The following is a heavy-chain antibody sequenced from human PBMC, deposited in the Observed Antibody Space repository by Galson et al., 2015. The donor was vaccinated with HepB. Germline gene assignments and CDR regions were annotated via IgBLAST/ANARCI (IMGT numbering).Heavy chain of an antibody. J-gene: IGHJ6*02. CDR2: ISSSGDTI. D-gene: IGHD3-22*01. CDR3: ARGVPGNMIVAVEGDYGMDV. CDR1: GFTFSSYE. Sequence: SLRLSCAASGFTFSSYEMNWVRQAPGKGLEWVSYISSSGDTIYYTGSVKGRFTISRDNAKNSLHLQMNSLRAEDTAVYYCARGVPGNMIVAVEGDYGMDVWGQGTTVTVSS. V-gene: IGHV3-48*03.